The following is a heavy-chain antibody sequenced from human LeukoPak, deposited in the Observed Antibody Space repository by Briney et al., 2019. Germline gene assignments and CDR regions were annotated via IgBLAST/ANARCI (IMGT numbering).Heavy chain of an antibody. D-gene: IGHD5-24*01. CDR1: GGSVSSGGYY. CDR2: IYYSGST. V-gene: IGHV4-61*08. J-gene: IGHJ3*02. CDR3: ARDWDGYNWDADAFDI. Sequence: PSETLSLTCTVSGGSVSSGGYYWSWIRQPPGKGLEWIGYIYYSGSTNYNPSLKSRVTISVDTSKNQFSLKLSSVTAADTAVYYCARDWDGYNWDADAFDIWGQGTMVTVSS.